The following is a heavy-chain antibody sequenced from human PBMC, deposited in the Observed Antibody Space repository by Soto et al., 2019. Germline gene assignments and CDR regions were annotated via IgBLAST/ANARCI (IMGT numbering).Heavy chain of an antibody. CDR1: GFTFSSYW. D-gene: IGHD6-19*01. V-gene: IGHV3-7*01. Sequence: GGSLRLSCAASGFTFSSYWMSWVRQAPGKGLEWVANIKQDGSEKYYVDSVKGRFTISRDNAKNSLYLQMNSLRAEDTAVYYCARGDSSGWYLGEMHYYYYMDVWGKGTTVTVSS. CDR3: ARGDSSGWYLGEMHYYYYMDV. J-gene: IGHJ6*03. CDR2: IKQDGSEK.